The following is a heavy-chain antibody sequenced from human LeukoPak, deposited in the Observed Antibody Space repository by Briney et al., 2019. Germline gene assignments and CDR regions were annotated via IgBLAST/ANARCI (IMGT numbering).Heavy chain of an antibody. CDR2: IYYSGNF. J-gene: IGHJ4*02. Sequence: PSETLSLTCAVSGDSITTSGYSWSWIRQPPGKGLEWIAYIYYSGNFYYNPSLKSRITISADTSKNQFSLNLSSVTAADTAVYFCVRARRNGYNYFPDYWGQGTLVTVSS. D-gene: IGHD5-24*01. V-gene: IGHV4-30-4*07. CDR3: VRARRNGYNYFPDY. CDR1: GDSITTSGYS.